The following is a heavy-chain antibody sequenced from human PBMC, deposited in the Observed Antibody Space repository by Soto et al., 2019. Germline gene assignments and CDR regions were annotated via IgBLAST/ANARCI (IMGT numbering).Heavy chain of an antibody. Sequence: QVQLRESGPGLVKPSETLSLTCTVSGASISSAGYDWSWIRQHPGKGLEGIGHIYHTGRTYYSPSLNSRVTISVDMSKNQFSLNLSSVTAADTAAYYCARGSGRIAALRTHWGNWFEPWGQGTLVSVSS. CDR3: ARGSGRIAALRTHWGNWFEP. CDR1: GASISSAGYD. J-gene: IGHJ5*02. V-gene: IGHV4-31*03. CDR2: IYHTGRT. D-gene: IGHD6-13*01.